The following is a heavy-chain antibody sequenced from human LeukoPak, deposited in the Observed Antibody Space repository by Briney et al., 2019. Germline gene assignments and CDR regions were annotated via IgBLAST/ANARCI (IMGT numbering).Heavy chain of an antibody. V-gene: IGHV3-30*02. Sequence: GGSLRLSCAASGFTFSSYGMHWVRQAPGKGLEWVAFIRYDGSNKYYADSVKGRFTISRDKSKNTLYLQMNSLRAEDTAVYYCAKEHSSSWYVGDYWGQGTLVTVSS. CDR3: AKEHSSSWYVGDY. D-gene: IGHD6-13*01. CDR1: GFTFSSYG. CDR2: IRYDGSNK. J-gene: IGHJ4*02.